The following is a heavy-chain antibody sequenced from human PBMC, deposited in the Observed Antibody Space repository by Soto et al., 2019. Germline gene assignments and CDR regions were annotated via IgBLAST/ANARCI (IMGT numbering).Heavy chain of an antibody. Sequence: EVQLVESGGGLVKPGRSLRLSCTASGFTFGDYAMSWFRQAPGKGLEWVGFIRSKAYGGTTEYAASVKGRFTISRDDSKSIAYLQMNSLKTEDTAVYYCTRDLSSLYSGSRLDYWGQGTLVTVSS. CDR3: TRDLSSLYSGSRLDY. D-gene: IGHD1-26*01. CDR2: IRSKAYGGTT. V-gene: IGHV3-49*05. J-gene: IGHJ4*02. CDR1: GFTFGDYA.